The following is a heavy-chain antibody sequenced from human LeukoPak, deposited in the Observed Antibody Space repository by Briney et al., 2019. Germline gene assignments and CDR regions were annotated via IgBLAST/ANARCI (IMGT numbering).Heavy chain of an antibody. V-gene: IGHV3-23*01. CDR2: ISGSGGST. Sequence: GGSLRLSCAASGFTFSSYAISWVRQAPGKGLEWVSAISGSGGSTYYADSVKGRFTISRDNSKNTLYLQMNSLRAEDTAVYYCAKFSSSGSSGYYPTPFDYWGQGTLVTVSS. CDR3: AKFSSSGSSGYYPTPFDY. CDR1: GFTFSSYA. J-gene: IGHJ4*02. D-gene: IGHD3-22*01.